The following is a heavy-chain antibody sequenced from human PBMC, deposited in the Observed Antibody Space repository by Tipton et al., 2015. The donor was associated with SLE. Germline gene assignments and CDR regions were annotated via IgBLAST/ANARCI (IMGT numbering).Heavy chain of an antibody. J-gene: IGHJ4*02. D-gene: IGHD6-19*01. CDR2: INHSGST. CDR1: GGSFSGYY. CDR3: ARGEDSSGWYEGTF. Sequence: TLSLTCAVYGGSFSGYYWSWIRQPPGKGLEWIGGINHSGSTNYNPSLKSRVTISVDTSKDQFSLKLSSVTAADTAVYYCARGEDSSGWYEGTFWGQGTLVTVSS. V-gene: IGHV4-34*01.